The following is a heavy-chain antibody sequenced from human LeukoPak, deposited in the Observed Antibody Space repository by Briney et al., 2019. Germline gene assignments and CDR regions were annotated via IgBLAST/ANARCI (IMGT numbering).Heavy chain of an antibody. CDR2: IYTSGST. D-gene: IGHD4-17*01. J-gene: IGHJ4*02. CDR3: ARSPQTTVTTFDY. V-gene: IGHV4-4*07. Sequence: SETLSLTCTVSGGSIRSYYWSWIRQPAGKGLEWIGRIYTSGSTNYNPSLKSRVTMSVDTSKNQFSLKLSSVTAADTAVYYCARSPQTTVTTFDYWGQGTLVTVSS. CDR1: GGSIRSYY.